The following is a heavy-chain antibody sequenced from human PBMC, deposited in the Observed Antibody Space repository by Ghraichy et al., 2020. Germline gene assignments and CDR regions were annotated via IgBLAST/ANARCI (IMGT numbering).Heavy chain of an antibody. V-gene: IGHV3-30*18. Sequence: GSLRRSCAASGFTFSSYGMHWVRQAPGKGLEWVAVISYDGSNKYYADSVKGRFTISRDNSKNTLYLQMNSLRAEDTAVYYCAKIHSSGPLDYWGQGTLVTVSS. CDR3: AKIHSSGPLDY. CDR2: ISYDGSNK. D-gene: IGHD3-22*01. CDR1: GFTFSSYG. J-gene: IGHJ4*02.